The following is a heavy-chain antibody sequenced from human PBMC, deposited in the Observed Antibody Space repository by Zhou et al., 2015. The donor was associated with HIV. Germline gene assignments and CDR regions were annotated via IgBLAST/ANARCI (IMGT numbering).Heavy chain of an antibody. CDR2: IIPIVGTT. D-gene: IGHD3-22*01. J-gene: IGHJ3*01. CDR3: ARDRHDSSGYSP. Sequence: QVLLVQSGAEVKKPGASVKVSCKTSGYAFTYYAISWVRQAPGQGLEWMGGIIPIVGTTNYAQKFRGKVTITADKSTSTAYMELSSLRSEDTAVYYCARDRHDSSGYSPWGQGTMVTVSS. CDR1: GYAFTYYA. V-gene: IGHV1-69*06.